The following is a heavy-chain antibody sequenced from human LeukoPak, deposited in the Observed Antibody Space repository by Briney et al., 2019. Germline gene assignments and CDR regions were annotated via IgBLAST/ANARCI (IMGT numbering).Heavy chain of an antibody. CDR1: GFTFSSYA. D-gene: IGHD6-19*01. Sequence: PGGSLRLSCAASGFTFSSYAMSWVRQAPGKGLEWVSAISGSGGSTYYADSVKGRFTIPRDNSKNTLYLQMNSLRAEDTAVYYCARRSGIAVAGAFDYWGQGTLVTVSS. J-gene: IGHJ4*02. CDR2: ISGSGGST. CDR3: ARRSGIAVAGAFDY. V-gene: IGHV3-23*01.